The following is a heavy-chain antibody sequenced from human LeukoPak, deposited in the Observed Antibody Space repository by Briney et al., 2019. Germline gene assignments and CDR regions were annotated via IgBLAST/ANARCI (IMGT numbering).Heavy chain of an antibody. V-gene: IGHV4-61*02. CDR2: IYISGST. D-gene: IGHD6-13*01. CDR3: ARGVSAAGFDH. J-gene: IGHJ4*02. CDR1: GGSISRGAYY. Sequence: SETLSLTCIVSGGSISRGAYYWPWIRQPAGEGLEWIGRIYISGSTNYNPSLRSRVTISVDASKSQLSMTMTYVTPADTAVYYCARGVSAAGFDHWGQGTLVTVSS.